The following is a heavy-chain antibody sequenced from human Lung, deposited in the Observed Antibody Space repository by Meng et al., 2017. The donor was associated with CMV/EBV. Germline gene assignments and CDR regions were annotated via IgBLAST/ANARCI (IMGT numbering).Heavy chain of an antibody. Sequence: SGGSINTGHYCWGWIRQPPGKGLEWIGNFCYSGTTSYNPSLNSRVSMSVDTSKSRFSLTLRSVTAADTALYYCARDLAAAGIHWFDPWGQGTLVTVSS. CDR1: GGSINTGHYC. V-gene: IGHV4-39*02. D-gene: IGHD6-13*01. CDR3: ARDLAAAGIHWFDP. CDR2: FCYSGTT. J-gene: IGHJ5*02.